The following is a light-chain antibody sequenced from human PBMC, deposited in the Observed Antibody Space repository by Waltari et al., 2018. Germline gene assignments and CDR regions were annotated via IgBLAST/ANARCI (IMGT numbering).Light chain of an antibody. CDR2: RNN. V-gene: IGLV1-47*01. CDR3: AAWDDRLSAVA. J-gene: IGLJ2*01. Sequence: QSVLTQPPSASGTPGQRVTISCFGSTSNVRRHPVYWYQHIPGTAPKLLIFRNNQRPSGVPARFSASGSGTSASLAISGLRSEDEALYFCAAWDDRLSAVAFGGGTKLTVL. CDR1: TSNVRRHP.